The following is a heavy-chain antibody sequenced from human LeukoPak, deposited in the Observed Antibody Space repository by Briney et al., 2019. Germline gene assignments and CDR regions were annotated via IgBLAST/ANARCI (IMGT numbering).Heavy chain of an antibody. Sequence: PSETLSLTCTVSGYSISSGYYWGWVRQAPGKGLEWVSSISSSSSYIYYADSVKGRFTISRDNAKNSLYLQMNSLRAEDTAVYYCATIAAAGIDLDYWGQGTLVTVSS. CDR3: ATIAAAGIDLDY. V-gene: IGHV3-21*01. D-gene: IGHD6-13*01. CDR1: GYSISSGYY. CDR2: ISSSSSYI. J-gene: IGHJ4*02.